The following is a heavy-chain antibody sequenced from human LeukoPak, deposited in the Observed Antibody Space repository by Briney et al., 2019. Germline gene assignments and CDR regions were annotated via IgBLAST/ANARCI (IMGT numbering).Heavy chain of an antibody. CDR3: ARETSGYSYGRFSYLHL. J-gene: IGHJ4*02. CDR2: INHSGRA. Sequence: SETLSLTCAVSGGSFSGYYWTWIRQPPGKGLEWIGEINHSGRANYNPSLMSRVTISLDTSKTHFHLNLRPVPAADPDVYYCARETSGYSYGRFSYLHLGGQGTRHTVPT. CDR1: GGSFSGYY. D-gene: IGHD5-18*01. V-gene: IGHV4-34*01.